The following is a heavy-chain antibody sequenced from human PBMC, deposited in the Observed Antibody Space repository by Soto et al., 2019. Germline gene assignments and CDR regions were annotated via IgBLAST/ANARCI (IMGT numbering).Heavy chain of an antibody. V-gene: IGHV3-74*01. CDR2: IKGDGSET. D-gene: IGHD5-12*01. CDR3: LRGNSGYGNFDY. CDR1: GFTFSSYW. J-gene: IGHJ4*02. Sequence: EVQLMESGGGLVQPGGSLRLSCAASGFTFSSYWMHWVRQAPGKGLVWVSRIKGDGSETNYADSVKGRFTISRDNAKNTLYLQLNSLSAEYTAVYYCLRGNSGYGNFDYWGQGTRVTVSS.